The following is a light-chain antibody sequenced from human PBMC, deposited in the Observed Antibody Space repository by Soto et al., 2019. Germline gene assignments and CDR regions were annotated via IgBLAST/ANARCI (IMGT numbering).Light chain of an antibody. CDR1: SSDVGGYNY. Sequence: QSALTQPASVSGSPGQSITLSCTGTSSDVGGYNYVSWYQQHPGKAPTLMIYDVSNRPSGVSNRFSGSKSGNTASLTISGLQAEDEADYYCSSYTSSSTVVFVGGTKLTVL. CDR3: SSYTSSSTVV. J-gene: IGLJ2*01. CDR2: DVS. V-gene: IGLV2-14*01.